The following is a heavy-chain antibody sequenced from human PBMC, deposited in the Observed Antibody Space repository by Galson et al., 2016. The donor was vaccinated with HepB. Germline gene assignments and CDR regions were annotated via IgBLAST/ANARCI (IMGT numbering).Heavy chain of an antibody. CDR2: ITDGGAIT. D-gene: IGHD3-10*01. Sequence: SLRLSCAASGFTFAGYAMNWVRQTPGKGPEWVASITDGGAITYYADSVKGRFTISRDNSKNTLYLQMSSLRPADTAIYYCAKGRYGSGLYYFDYWGQGTLVTCSS. CDR1: GFTFAGYA. V-gene: IGHV3-23*01. J-gene: IGHJ4*02. CDR3: AKGRYGSGLYYFDY.